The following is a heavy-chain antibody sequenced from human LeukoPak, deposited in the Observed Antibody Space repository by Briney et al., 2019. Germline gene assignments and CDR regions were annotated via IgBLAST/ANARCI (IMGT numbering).Heavy chain of an antibody. D-gene: IGHD5-12*01. V-gene: IGHV3-13*01. J-gene: IGHJ4*02. CDR1: GFTFNTYD. CDR3: VRGGAPEAFDY. Sequence: KPGGSLRLSCAASGFTFNTYDMHWVRQASGKGLEWVSSIGTVGDTYYAGSVKGRFTISREDAKRSLYLQMNSLRAGDTAVYYCVRGGAPEAFDYWGQRTLVTVSS. CDR2: IGTVGDT.